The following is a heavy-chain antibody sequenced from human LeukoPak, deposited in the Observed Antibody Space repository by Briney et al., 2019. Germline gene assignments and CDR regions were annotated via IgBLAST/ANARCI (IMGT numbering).Heavy chain of an antibody. D-gene: IGHD2-21*01. V-gene: IGHV1-2*06. CDR3: ARAQNCRGDCYLPYYYYYYMDV. J-gene: IGHJ6*03. CDR1: GYTFTGYY. CDR2: INPNSGGT. Sequence: GASVKVSCKXSGYTFTGYYMHWVRQAPGQGLEWMGRINPNSGGTNYSQKFQGRVTMTRDTSISTAYMELSRLRSDDTAVYYCARAQNCRGDCYLPYYYYYYMDVWGKGTTVTVSS.